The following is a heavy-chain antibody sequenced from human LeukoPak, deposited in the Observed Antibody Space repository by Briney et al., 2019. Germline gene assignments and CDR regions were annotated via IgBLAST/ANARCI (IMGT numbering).Heavy chain of an antibody. J-gene: IGHJ4*02. V-gene: IGHV3-23*01. CDR3: AKATGYLL. Sequence: GGSLRLSCAASGFTFSSYALSWVRQAPGKGLEWVSTISNSDYSTYYADSVKGRFTFSRANSENTLYLQMNNLRAEDTAVYYCAKATGYLLWGQGTLVTVSS. CDR2: ISNSDYST. CDR1: GFTFSSYA. D-gene: IGHD1-14*01.